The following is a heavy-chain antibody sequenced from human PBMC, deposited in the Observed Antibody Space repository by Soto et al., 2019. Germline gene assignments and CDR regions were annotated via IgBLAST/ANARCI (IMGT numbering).Heavy chain of an antibody. D-gene: IGHD6-19*01. CDR3: AFGPLIAVADNWFDP. CDR1: GYTFTSYG. V-gene: IGHV1-18*01. CDR2: ISAYNGNT. Sequence: QVQLVQSGAEVKKPGASVKVSCKASGYTFTSYGISWVRQAPGQGLEWMGWISAYNGNTNYAQKLQGRVTMTTDTSTSTAYLELRRLRSDDTAVYYCAFGPLIAVADNWFDPWGQGTLVTVSS. J-gene: IGHJ5*02.